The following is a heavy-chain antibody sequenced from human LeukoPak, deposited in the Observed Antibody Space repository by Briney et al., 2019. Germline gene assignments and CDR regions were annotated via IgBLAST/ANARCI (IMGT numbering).Heavy chain of an antibody. CDR2: ISADNGNT. D-gene: IGHD3-3*01. Sequence: ASVKVSCKASGYTFTSYGISWVQQAPGRGLEWMGWISADNGNTNYAQNLQGRVTMTTDTSTSTAYMELRSLRSDDTAVYYCARSLRITIFGVVPYYMDVWGKGTTVTVSS. J-gene: IGHJ6*03. CDR3: ARSLRITIFGVVPYYMDV. CDR1: GYTFTSYG. V-gene: IGHV1-18*01.